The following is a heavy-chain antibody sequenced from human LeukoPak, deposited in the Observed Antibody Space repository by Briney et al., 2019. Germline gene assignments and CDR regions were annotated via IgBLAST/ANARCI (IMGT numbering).Heavy chain of an antibody. CDR1: GFTFDDYA. J-gene: IGHJ6*03. CDR3: ARDGYPSRSYYYYMDV. Sequence: GGSLRLSCAASGFTFDDYAMHWVRQAPGKGLEWVSGISWNSGSIGYADSVKGRFTISRDNAKNSLYLQMNSLRAEDTAVYYCARDGYPSRSYYYYMDVWGKGTTVTISS. V-gene: IGHV3-9*01. D-gene: IGHD3-16*02. CDR2: ISWNSGSI.